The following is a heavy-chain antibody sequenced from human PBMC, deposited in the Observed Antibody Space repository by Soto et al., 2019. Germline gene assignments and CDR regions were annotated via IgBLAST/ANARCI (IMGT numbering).Heavy chain of an antibody. CDR3: ARDAYNYGYFSS. V-gene: IGHV1-18*04. CDR2: ISNYNGDT. CDR1: GYTFTRYS. J-gene: IGHJ5*02. Sequence: ASVKVSCKASGYTFTRYSINWVRQAPGQGLEWVGWISNYNGDTKYAQKFQGRVTLTTDTSTTTTYMNSLRPEDTAVYYCARDAYNYGYFSSWVQGTLVTVSS. D-gene: IGHD5-12*01.